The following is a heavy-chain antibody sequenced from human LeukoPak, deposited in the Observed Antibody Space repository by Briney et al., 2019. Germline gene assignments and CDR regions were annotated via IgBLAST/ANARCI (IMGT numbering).Heavy chain of an antibody. J-gene: IGHJ4*02. CDR1: GFTFSSYS. V-gene: IGHV3-21*01. D-gene: IGHD3-22*01. CDR2: ISSSSSYI. CDR3: AREGWDSGYPFDY. Sequence: GGSLRLSCAASGFTFSSYSMNWVRQAPGKGLEWVSSISSSSSYIYYADSVKGRFTISRDNAQNSLYLQMNSLRAEDTAVYYCAREGWDSGYPFDYWGQGTLVTVSS.